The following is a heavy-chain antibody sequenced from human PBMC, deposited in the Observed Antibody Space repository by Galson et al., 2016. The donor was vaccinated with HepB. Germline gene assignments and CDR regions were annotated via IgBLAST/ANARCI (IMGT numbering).Heavy chain of an antibody. J-gene: IGHJ3*02. CDR1: GFTFSSYW. D-gene: IGHD6-19*01. Sequence: FLRLSCAASGFTFSSYWMHWVRQAPGKGLVWVSRINSDGSSTSYADSVKGRFTISRDNAKNTLYLQMNSLRAEDTAVYYCARVRSGWYFDIWGQGTMVTVSS. V-gene: IGHV3-74*01. CDR3: ARVRSGWYFDI. CDR2: INSDGSST.